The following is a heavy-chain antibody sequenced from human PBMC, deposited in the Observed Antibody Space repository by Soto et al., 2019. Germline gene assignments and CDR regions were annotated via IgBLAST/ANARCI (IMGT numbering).Heavy chain of an antibody. D-gene: IGHD6-19*01. CDR1: GFTFSGSA. CDR3: ILPQQWLATNLHNWFDP. Sequence: PGGSLRLSCAASGFTFSGSAMHWVRQASGKGLEWVGRIRSKANSYATAYAASVKGRFTISRDDSKNTAYLQMNSLKTEDTAVYYCILPQQWLATNLHNWFDPWGQGTLVTVS. CDR2: IRSKANSYAT. J-gene: IGHJ5*02. V-gene: IGHV3-73*01.